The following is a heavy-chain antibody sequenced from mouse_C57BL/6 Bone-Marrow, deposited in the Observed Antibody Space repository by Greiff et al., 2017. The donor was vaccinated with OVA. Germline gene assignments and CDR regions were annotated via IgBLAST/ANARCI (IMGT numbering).Heavy chain of an antibody. CDR3: VRRLVSY. Sequence: EVQLVESGGGLVQPKGSLKLSCAASGFSFNNYAMNWVRQAPGKGLEWVACISSKSNNNASDYAVPGKDRFTIYRSYSESMLYLHMNHTKTEDAAMYCCVRRLVSYWGQGTLVTVSA. J-gene: IGHJ3*01. D-gene: IGHD6-2*01. V-gene: IGHV10-1*01. CDR2: ISSKSNNNAS. CDR1: GFSFNNYA.